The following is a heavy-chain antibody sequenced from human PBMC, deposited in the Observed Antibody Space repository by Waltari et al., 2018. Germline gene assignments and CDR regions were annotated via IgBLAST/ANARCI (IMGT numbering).Heavy chain of an antibody. Sequence: EVQLVESGGGLVQPGGSLRLSCAASGFALSSYDMHWVRQATGKGLEWVSSSGTADDTYHSGSVKGRFTISRENAKNSLHLQMNALRAEDTAVYYCARGGTVTDFDYWGHGTLVIVSS. CDR2: SGTADDT. CDR1: GFALSSYD. J-gene: IGHJ4*01. D-gene: IGHD4-17*01. V-gene: IGHV3-13*01. CDR3: ARGGTVTDFDY.